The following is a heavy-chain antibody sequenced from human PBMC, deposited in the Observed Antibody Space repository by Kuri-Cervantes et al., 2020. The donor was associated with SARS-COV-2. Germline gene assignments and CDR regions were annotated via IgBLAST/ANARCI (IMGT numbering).Heavy chain of an antibody. CDR1: GFTFSSYA. J-gene: IGHJ4*02. CDR2: ISSSSSYI. CDR3: AKDPPPAGY. V-gene: IGHV3-21*01. Sequence: GGSLRLSCAASGFTFSSYAMSWVRQAPGKGLEWVSSISSSSSYIYYADSVKGRFTISRDNSKNTLYLQMNSLRAEDTAVYYCAKDPPPAGYWGQGTLVTVSS.